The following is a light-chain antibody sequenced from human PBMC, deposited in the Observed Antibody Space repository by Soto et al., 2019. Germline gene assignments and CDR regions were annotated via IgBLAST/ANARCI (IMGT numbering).Light chain of an antibody. J-gene: IGKJ1*01. Sequence: EIVLTQSPGTLSLSPGERATLSCRASQSVSSSYLAWHQHKPGPAPRLLIYGASSRATGIPDRFSGSGSGTDFTLTISRLEPEDFAVYYCQQYGSSPGTFGQGTKVEIK. CDR2: GAS. V-gene: IGKV3-20*01. CDR1: QSVSSSY. CDR3: QQYGSSPGT.